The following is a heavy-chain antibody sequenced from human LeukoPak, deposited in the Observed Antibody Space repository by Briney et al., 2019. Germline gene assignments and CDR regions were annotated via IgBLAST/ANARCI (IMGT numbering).Heavy chain of an antibody. CDR3: ARVDCSGASCYLDY. V-gene: IGHV3-11*06. J-gene: IGHJ4*02. Sequence: SVKGRFTVSRGNAKNSVFLLMNSLTAEDTAVYYCARVDCSGASCYLDYWGQGTLVTVSS. D-gene: IGHD2-15*01.